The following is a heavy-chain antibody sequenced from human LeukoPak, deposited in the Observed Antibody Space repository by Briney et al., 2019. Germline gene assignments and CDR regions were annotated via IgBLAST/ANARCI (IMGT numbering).Heavy chain of an antibody. CDR1: GFTFNNAW. V-gene: IGHV3-15*01. CDR2: IKSKSAGGTT. CDR3: TRVVSGSYFDY. Sequence: GGSLRLSCAASGFTFNNAWMSWIRQVPGKGLEWVGRIKSKSAGGTTDYPALVKGRFTISRDDSKSIAYLQMNSLKTEDTAVYYCTRVVSGSYFDYWGQGTLVTVSS. J-gene: IGHJ4*02. D-gene: IGHD1-26*01.